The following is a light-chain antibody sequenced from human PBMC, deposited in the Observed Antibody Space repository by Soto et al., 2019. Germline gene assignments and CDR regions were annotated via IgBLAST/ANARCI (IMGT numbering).Light chain of an antibody. CDR1: RSDVGAYNY. Sequence: QSALTQPASVSGSPGQSIAISCTGTRSDVGAYNYVSWYQQHPGKAPKLMISEVTNRPSGVSDRFSGSKSGNTASLTISGLQAEDEADYYCCSFTSSFTFVFGTGTKLTVL. J-gene: IGLJ1*01. CDR2: EVT. CDR3: CSFTSSFTFV. V-gene: IGLV2-14*01.